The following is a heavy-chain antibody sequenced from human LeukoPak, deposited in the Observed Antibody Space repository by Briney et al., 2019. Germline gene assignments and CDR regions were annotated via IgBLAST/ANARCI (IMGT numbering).Heavy chain of an antibody. V-gene: IGHV3-48*01. J-gene: IGHJ3*02. CDR2: ISSSGNTI. D-gene: IGHD1-26*01. CDR1: GFTFSTYS. CDR3: ARDENNSGTYYDAFDI. Sequence: GGSLRLSCAASGFTFSTYSMNWVRQAPGKGLEWASYISSSGNTIYYADSVKGRFTISRDNAKNSLYLQINSLRAEDAAVYYCARDENNSGTYYDAFDIWGQGTMVTVSS.